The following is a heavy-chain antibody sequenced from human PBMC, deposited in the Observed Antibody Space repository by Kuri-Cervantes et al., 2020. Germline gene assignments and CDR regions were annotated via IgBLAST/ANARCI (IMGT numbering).Heavy chain of an antibody. Sequence: ASVKVSCKASGYTFTSYGISWVRQAPGQGLEWMGWISAYHGNTNYAQKLQGRVTMTTDTSTSTAYMELRSLGSDDTAVYYCARDRAMVRGVIIRSYYYYGMDVWGQGTMVTVSS. V-gene: IGHV1-18*01. D-gene: IGHD3-10*01. CDR3: ARDRAMVRGVIIRSYYYYGMDV. CDR1: GYTFTSYG. J-gene: IGHJ6*02. CDR2: ISAYHGNT.